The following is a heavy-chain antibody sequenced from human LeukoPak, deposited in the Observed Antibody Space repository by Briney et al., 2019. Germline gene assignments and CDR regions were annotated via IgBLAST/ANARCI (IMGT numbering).Heavy chain of an antibody. CDR2: ISYSGST. V-gene: IGHV4-39*01. D-gene: IGHD6-19*01. J-gene: IGHJ6*03. CDR3: TSKQWVYYYMDV. Sequence: SETLSLTCTVSGGSISSSIYYWGWIRQPPGKGLEWIGSISYSGSTYYNPSLKSRVTISVDASKNQFSLKLSSVTAADTAVYYCTSKQWVYYYMDVWGKGTTVTVSS. CDR1: GGSISSSIYY.